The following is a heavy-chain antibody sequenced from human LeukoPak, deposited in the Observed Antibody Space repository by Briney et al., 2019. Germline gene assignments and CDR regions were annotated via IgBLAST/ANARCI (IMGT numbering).Heavy chain of an antibody. D-gene: IGHD3-10*01. J-gene: IGHJ3*02. V-gene: IGHV4-39*07. CDR1: GGSISSNYYY. CDR3: AKITMVRGVIKGDAFDI. CDR2: IYYSGHT. Sequence: SETLSLTCTVSGGSISSNYYYWGWIRQPPGKGLEWIGSIYYSGHTYYNPSLKSRVTISVDTSKNQFSLKLSSVTAADTAVYYCAKITMVRGVIKGDAFDIWGQGTMVTVSS.